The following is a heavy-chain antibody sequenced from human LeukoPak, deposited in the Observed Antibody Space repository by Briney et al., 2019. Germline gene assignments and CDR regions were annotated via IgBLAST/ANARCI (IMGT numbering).Heavy chain of an antibody. V-gene: IGHV4-61*02. CDR2: IYTSGST. CDR3: ARAGGDSSSTSCQNWFDP. J-gene: IGHJ5*02. Sequence: SETLSLTCTVSGGSISSGSYYWSWIRQPAGKGLEWIGRIYTSGSTNYNPSLKSRVTISVDTSKNQFSLKLSSVTAADSAVYYCARAGGDSSSTSCQNWFDPWGQGTLVTVSS. CDR1: GGSISSGSYY. D-gene: IGHD2-2*01.